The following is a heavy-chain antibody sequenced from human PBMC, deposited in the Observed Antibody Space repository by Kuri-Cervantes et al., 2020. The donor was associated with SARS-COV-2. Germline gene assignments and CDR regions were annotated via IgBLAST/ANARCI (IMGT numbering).Heavy chain of an antibody. D-gene: IGHD6-6*01. CDR1: GGSFSGYY. CDR3: ARGPRWSIAASFDY. V-gene: IGHV4-34*01. CDR2: IHHSGST. Sequence: SETLSLTCAVYGGSFSGYYWSWIRQPPGKGLERIGEIHHSGSTNYNPSLKSRVTISVDTSKNQFSLRLSSVTAADTAVYYCARGPRWSIAASFDYGGQGTLVTVSS. J-gene: IGHJ4*02.